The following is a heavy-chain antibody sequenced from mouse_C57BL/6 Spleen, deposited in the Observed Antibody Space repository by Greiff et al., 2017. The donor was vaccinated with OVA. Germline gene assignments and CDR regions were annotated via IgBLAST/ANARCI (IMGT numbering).Heavy chain of an antibody. Sequence: QVQLKQSGAELVRPGASVTLSCKASGYTFTDYEMHWVKQTPVHGLEWIGAIDPETGGTAYNQKFKGKDILTADKSYSQAYMELRSLTSDDSAGYYCTRDGACFDYWGQGTTLTVSS. CDR1: GYTFTDYE. CDR2: IDPETGGT. J-gene: IGHJ2*01. CDR3: TRDGACFDY. V-gene: IGHV1-15*01. D-gene: IGHD3-1*01.